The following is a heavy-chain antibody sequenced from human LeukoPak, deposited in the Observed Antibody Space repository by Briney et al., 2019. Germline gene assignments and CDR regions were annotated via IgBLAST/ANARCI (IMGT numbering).Heavy chain of an antibody. D-gene: IGHD3-22*01. Sequence: GGSLRLSCAASGFTFDDYAMHWVRQAPGKGLEWVSGISWNSGSIGYADSVKGRFTISRDNAKNSLYLQMNSLRAEDTALYYCAKDSYYDSSGYFEYWGQGTLVTVSS. CDR1: GFTFDDYA. CDR2: ISWNSGSI. J-gene: IGHJ4*02. CDR3: AKDSYYDSSGYFEY. V-gene: IGHV3-9*01.